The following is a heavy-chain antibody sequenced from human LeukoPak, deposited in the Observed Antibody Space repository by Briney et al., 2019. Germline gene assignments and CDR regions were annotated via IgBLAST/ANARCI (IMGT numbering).Heavy chain of an antibody. Sequence: ASVKVSCKASGGTFSSYAISWVRQAPGQGLEWMGGIIPIFGTANYAQKFQGRVTITADESTSTAYMELRSLRSDDTAVYYCARDPGNLSLDYWGQGTLVTASS. V-gene: IGHV1-69*13. CDR3: ARDPGNLSLDY. CDR2: IIPIFGTA. J-gene: IGHJ4*02. CDR1: GGTFSSYA.